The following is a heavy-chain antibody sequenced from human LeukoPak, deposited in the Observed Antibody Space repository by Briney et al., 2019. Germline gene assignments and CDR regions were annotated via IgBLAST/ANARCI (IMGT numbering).Heavy chain of an antibody. Sequence: PSETLSLTCAVYGGSFSGYYWSWIRQPPGKGLEWIGEINHSGSTNYNPSLKSRVTISVDTSKNHFSLKLSSVTAADTAVYYCARELHYGSGSYYNSYGMDVWGQGTTVAVSS. D-gene: IGHD3-10*01. V-gene: IGHV4-34*01. CDR3: ARELHYGSGSYYNSYGMDV. J-gene: IGHJ6*02. CDR2: INHSGST. CDR1: GGSFSGYY.